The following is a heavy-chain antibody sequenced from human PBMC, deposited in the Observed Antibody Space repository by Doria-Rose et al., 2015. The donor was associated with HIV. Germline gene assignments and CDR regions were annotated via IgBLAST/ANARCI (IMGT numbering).Heavy chain of an antibody. J-gene: IGHJ4*02. CDR1: GVSLSSPGMG. CDR3: ARIKSSRWYHKYYFDF. D-gene: IGHD6-13*01. CDR2: IFSDDER. V-gene: IGHV2-26*01. Sequence: SGPVLVKPTETLPLTCTVSGVSLSSPGMGVSWIRQPPGKAPEWLANIFSDDERSYKTSLKSRLTISRGTSKSQVVLTMTDMDPVDTATYYCARIKSSRWYHKYYFDFWGQGTLVIVSA.